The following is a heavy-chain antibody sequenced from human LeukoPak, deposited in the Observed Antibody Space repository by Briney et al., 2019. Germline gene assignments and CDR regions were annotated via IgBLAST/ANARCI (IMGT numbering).Heavy chain of an antibody. D-gene: IGHD4-17*01. CDR3: AKDNDYGDSPPPYYFDY. CDR2: ISGSGGST. CDR1: GFTFSSYA. V-gene: IGHV3-23*01. J-gene: IGHJ4*02. Sequence: GGSLRLSCAASGFTFSSYAMSWVRQAPGKGLEWVSAISGSGGSTYYADSVKGRFTISRDNSKNTLYLQRNSLRAEDTAVYYCAKDNDYGDSPPPYYFDYWGQGTLVTVSS.